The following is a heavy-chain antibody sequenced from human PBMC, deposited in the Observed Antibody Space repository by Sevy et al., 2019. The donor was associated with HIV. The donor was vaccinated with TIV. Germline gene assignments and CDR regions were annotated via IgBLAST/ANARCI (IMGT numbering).Heavy chain of an antibody. CDR2: IYYSGST. CDR1: GGSISSYY. J-gene: IGHJ4*02. V-gene: IGHV4-59*12. CDR3: ARGKFYSGWSDY. D-gene: IGHD6-19*01. Sequence: SETLSLTCTVSGGSISSYYWSWNRQPPGKRLEWIGYIYYSGSTNYNPALKSRVTISVDTSKNQFSLKLSSVTAADTAVYYCARGKFYSGWSDYWGQGTLVTVSS.